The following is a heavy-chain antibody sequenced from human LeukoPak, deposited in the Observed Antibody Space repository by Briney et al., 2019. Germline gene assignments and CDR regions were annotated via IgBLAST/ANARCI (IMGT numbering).Heavy chain of an antibody. D-gene: IGHD2-21*01. V-gene: IGHV3-30*18. J-gene: IGHJ4*02. Sequence: GGSLRLSCAASGFTFSSYGMHWVRQAPGKGLEWVAVISYDGSNKYYADSVKGRFTISRDNSKNTQYLQMNSLRAEDTAVYYCAKGYCGGDCPFDYWGQGPLVTVSS. CDR1: GFTFSSYG. CDR2: ISYDGSNK. CDR3: AKGYCGGDCPFDY.